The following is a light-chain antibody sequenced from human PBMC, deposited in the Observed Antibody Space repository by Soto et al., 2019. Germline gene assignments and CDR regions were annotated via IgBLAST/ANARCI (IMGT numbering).Light chain of an antibody. CDR3: QQYNYWPPWS. CDR2: GAS. Sequence: EIVMTQSPATLSVSQGERATLSCRASQSVSSNLAWYQQKPGQAPRLLIYGASTRATGIPARFSGSGSGTDFTHTISSLQSEDFAVYYCQQYNYWPPWSFGQGTKVEIK. V-gene: IGKV3-15*01. J-gene: IGKJ1*01. CDR1: QSVSSN.